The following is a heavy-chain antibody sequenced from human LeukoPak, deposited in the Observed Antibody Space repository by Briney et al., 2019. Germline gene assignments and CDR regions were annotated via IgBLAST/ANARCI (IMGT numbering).Heavy chain of an antibody. D-gene: IGHD6-19*01. CDR3: AAGLGLGGSGWSNYFDY. CDR2: IIPILGIA. CDR1: GGTFSSYA. Sequence: ASVKVSCKASGGTFSSYAISWVRQAPGQGLEWMGRIIPILGIASYAQKFQGRVTITADKSTSTAYMELSSLRSEDTAVYYCAAGLGLGGSGWSNYFDYWGQGTLVTVSS. J-gene: IGHJ4*02. V-gene: IGHV1-69*04.